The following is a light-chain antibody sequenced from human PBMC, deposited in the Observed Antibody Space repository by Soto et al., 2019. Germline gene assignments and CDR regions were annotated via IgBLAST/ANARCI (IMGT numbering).Light chain of an antibody. J-gene: IGKJ1*01. CDR3: QQSYSTLSWT. Sequence: DIQMTQSPSSLSASVGDRVTITCRASQSISSYLNWYQQKPGKAPNLLIHAAFNLQSGVPSRFSGSGSGTDFTLTISSLQPEDFATYYCQQSYSTLSWTFGQGTKVDIK. CDR2: AAF. V-gene: IGKV1-39*01. CDR1: QSISSY.